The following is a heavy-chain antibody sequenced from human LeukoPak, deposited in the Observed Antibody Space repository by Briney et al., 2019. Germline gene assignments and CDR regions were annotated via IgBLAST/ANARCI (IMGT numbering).Heavy chain of an antibody. CDR1: GFTFRSYG. CDR3: AKGVDIVAPNYE. V-gene: IGHV3-30*18. J-gene: IGHJ4*02. CDR2: ISYDGSNK. D-gene: IGHD5-12*01. Sequence: GRSLRLSCAASGFTFRSYGMHWVRQAPGKGLEWVAVISYDGSNKYYADSVKGRFTISRDNSKNTLYLQMNSLRAEDTAVYYCAKGVDIVAPNYEWGQGTLVTVSS.